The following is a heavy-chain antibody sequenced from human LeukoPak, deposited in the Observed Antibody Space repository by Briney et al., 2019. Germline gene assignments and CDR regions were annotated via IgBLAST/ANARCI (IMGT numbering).Heavy chain of an antibody. CDR3: ASGPVLAGDYYYYYYMDV. V-gene: IGHV4-61*02. J-gene: IGHJ6*03. CDR2: IYTSGST. D-gene: IGHD4-17*01. CDR1: GGSISSGSYY. Sequence: SETLSLTCTVSGGSISSGSYYWSWIRQPAGKGLEWIGRIYTSGSTNYNPSLKSRVTISVDKSKNQFSLKLSSVTAADTAVYYCASGPVLAGDYYYYYYMDVWGKGTTVTVSS.